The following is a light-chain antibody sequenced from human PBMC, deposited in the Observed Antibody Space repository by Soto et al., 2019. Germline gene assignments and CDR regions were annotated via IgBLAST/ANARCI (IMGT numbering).Light chain of an antibody. CDR1: QTVNSN. CDR2: GAS. CDR3: QQCNNWPLT. J-gene: IGKJ4*01. Sequence: EIVMTQSPATLSVSPGERATLSCRASQTVNSNLAWYQQKPGQAPRLLIYGASTRATGIPARFSGSGSGTAFTLTISSLQSEDFAVYYCQQCNNWPLTFGGGTKVDIK. V-gene: IGKV3-15*01.